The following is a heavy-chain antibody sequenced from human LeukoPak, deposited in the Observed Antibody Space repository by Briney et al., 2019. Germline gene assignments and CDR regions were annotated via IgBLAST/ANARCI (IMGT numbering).Heavy chain of an antibody. J-gene: IGHJ4*02. CDR2: INYSGST. V-gene: IGHV4-59*01. D-gene: IGHD1-26*01. CDR3: ARDGASLV. Sequence: SETLSLTCTVSGGSIRRDYWSWIRQPPGKGLEWIGYINYSGSTNYNPSLKSRLPISVAKSKTKFYLKVSSVPDADTAVYYCARDGASLVWGQGTLVTVSS. CDR1: GGSIRRDY.